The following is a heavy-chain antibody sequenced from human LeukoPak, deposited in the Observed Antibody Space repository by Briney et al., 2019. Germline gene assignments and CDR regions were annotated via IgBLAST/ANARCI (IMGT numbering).Heavy chain of an antibody. CDR1: GGSISSSDYY. D-gene: IGHD3-22*01. CDR3: ARGRQDVTMIVVVMTAVSYYLDV. V-gene: IGHV4-39*01. Sequence: SETLSLTCTVSGGSISSSDYYWGWIRQPPGKGLEWIGGIYYSGSTYCNPSPKSRVTISVDTSENQFSLKLSSVTAADTAVYYCARGRQDVTMIVVVMTAVSYYLDVWGKGTTVTVS. CDR2: IYYSGST. J-gene: IGHJ6*03.